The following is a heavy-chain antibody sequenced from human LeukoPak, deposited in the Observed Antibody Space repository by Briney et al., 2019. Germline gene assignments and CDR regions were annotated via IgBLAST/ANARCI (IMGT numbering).Heavy chain of an antibody. CDR3: TTDLSSGYSSGWYPLGYYYMDV. CDR1: GFTFSNAW. Sequence: GGSLRLSCAASGFTFSNAWMSWVRKAPGKGLEWVGRIKSKTDGGTTDYAAPVKGRFTISRDDSKNTLYLQMNSLKTEDTAVYYCTTDLSSGYSSGWYPLGYYYMDVWGKGTTVTVSS. D-gene: IGHD6-19*01. CDR2: IKSKTDGGTT. J-gene: IGHJ6*03. V-gene: IGHV3-15*01.